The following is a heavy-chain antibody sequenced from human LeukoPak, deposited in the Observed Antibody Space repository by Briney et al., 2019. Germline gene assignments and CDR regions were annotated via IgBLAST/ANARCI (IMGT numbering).Heavy chain of an antibody. V-gene: IGHV4-34*01. J-gene: IGHJ4*02. Sequence: PSETLSLTCAVYGGSFSGYYWSWIRQPPGKGLEWIGEINHSGSTNYNPSLKSRVTISVDTSKNQFSLKLSSVTAADTAVYYCATLPLHWGQGTLVTVSS. CDR3: ATLPLH. CDR2: INHSGST. CDR1: GGSFSGYY.